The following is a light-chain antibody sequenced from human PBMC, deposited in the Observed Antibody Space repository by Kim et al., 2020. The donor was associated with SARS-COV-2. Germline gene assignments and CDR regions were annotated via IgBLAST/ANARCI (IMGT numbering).Light chain of an antibody. J-gene: IGLJ2*01. V-gene: IGLV3-19*01. CDR1: SLRSYY. Sequence: ALGQTVRTTCQGDSLRSYYASWYQQKPGQAPLLVLYGKNNRPSGIPDRFSGSSSGNTASLTITGAQAEDEADYYCNSRESGVNHVVFGGGTKLTVL. CDR3: NSRESGVNHVV. CDR2: GKN.